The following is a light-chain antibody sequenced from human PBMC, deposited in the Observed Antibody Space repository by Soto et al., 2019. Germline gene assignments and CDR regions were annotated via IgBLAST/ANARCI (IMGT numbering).Light chain of an antibody. J-gene: IGLJ3*02. CDR1: SSNIGSNY. Sequence: QSVLTQPPSASGTPGQRVTISCSGSSSNIGSNYVYWYHQLPGTAPKLVIYRNNQRPSGVPDRISGSKSGTSASLAISGLQVEDEAEYFCGSFTTSRIWVFGGGTKVTVL. V-gene: IGLV1-47*01. CDR2: RNN. CDR3: GSFTTSRIWV.